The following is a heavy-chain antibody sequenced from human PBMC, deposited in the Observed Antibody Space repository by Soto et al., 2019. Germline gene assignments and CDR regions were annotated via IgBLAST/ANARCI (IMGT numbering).Heavy chain of an antibody. J-gene: IGHJ4*02. V-gene: IGHV1-18*01. D-gene: IGHD1-26*01. CDR1: GYTFTSYD. Sequence: ASVKVSCKASGYTFTSYDISWVRQAPGQGLEWMGWINAFNGNTNYAQKVQDRVTMTTDTSTSTAYVELRSLRSDDTAVYYCARENSGSDYWGQGTLVTVSS. CDR3: ARENSGSDY. CDR2: INAFNGNT.